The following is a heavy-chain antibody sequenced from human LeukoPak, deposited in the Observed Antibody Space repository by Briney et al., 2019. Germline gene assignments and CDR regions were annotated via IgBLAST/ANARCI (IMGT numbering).Heavy chain of an antibody. D-gene: IGHD6-6*01. J-gene: IGHJ5*02. Sequence: ASVKVSCKASGYTFTGYYMHWVRQAPGQGLEWMGWINPNSGGTNYAQKFQGRVTMTRGTSISTAYMELSRLRSDDTAVYYCARGTARKQLVHWFDPWGQGTLVTVSS. CDR1: GYTFTGYY. V-gene: IGHV1-2*02. CDR3: ARGTARKQLVHWFDP. CDR2: INPNSGGT.